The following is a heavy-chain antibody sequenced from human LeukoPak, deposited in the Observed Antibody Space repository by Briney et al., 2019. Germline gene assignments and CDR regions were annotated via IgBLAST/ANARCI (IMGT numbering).Heavy chain of an antibody. Sequence: GGSLRLSCAASGFTFDDYAMYWVRQGPGKGLERVALISWDGSITYYSDSVKGRFTISTYNSKNSLYLQINSLRDEDTALYYCARGSHWNYGGYYLDYWGQGTLVTVSS. D-gene: IGHD1-7*01. J-gene: IGHJ4*02. CDR3: ARGSHWNYGGYYLDY. V-gene: IGHV3-43D*03. CDR1: GFTFDDYA. CDR2: ISWDGSIT.